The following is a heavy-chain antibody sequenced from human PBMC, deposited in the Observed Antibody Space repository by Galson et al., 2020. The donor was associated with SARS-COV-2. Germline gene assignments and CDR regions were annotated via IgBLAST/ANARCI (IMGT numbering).Heavy chain of an antibody. J-gene: IGHJ4*02. CDR2: ISYDGSNK. Sequence: GGSLRLSCAASGFTFSSYGMHWVRQAPGKGLEWVAVISYDGSNKYYADSVKGQFTISRDNSKNTLYLQMNSLRAEDTAVYYCAESRSGWATFDYWGQGTLVTVSS. V-gene: IGHV3-30*18. CDR3: AESRSGWATFDY. CDR1: GFTFSSYG. D-gene: IGHD6-19*01.